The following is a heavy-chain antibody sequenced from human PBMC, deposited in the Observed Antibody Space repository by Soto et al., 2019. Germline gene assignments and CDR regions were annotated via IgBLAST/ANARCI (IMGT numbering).Heavy chain of an antibody. J-gene: IGHJ6*02. CDR3: ARDRANYDILTGYRWYYYYGMDV. CDR2: IYYSGST. V-gene: IGHV4-59*01. Sequence: SETLSLTCTVSGGSISSYYWSWIRQPPGKGLEWIGYIYYSGSTNYNPSLKSRVTISVDTSKNQFSLKLSSVTAADTAVYYCARDRANYDILTGYRWYYYYGMDVWGQGTTVTVSS. D-gene: IGHD3-9*01. CDR1: GGSISSYY.